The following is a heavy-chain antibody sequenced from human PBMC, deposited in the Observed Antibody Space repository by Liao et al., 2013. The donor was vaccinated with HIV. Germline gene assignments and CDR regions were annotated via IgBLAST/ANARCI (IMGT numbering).Heavy chain of an antibody. Sequence: QVQLQQWGAGLLRPSETLSLACAVYGGSFSGYYWSWIRQPAGKGLEWIGRIYSSGSANYNPSLKSRVTMSVDTSKNQFSLKLSSVTAADTAVYYCARERIPLKFGYFDLWGRGTVVSVSS. V-gene: IGHV4-59*10. CDR1: GGSFSGYY. D-gene: IGHD2-15*01. J-gene: IGHJ2*01. CDR2: IYSSGSA. CDR3: ARERIPLKFGYFDL.